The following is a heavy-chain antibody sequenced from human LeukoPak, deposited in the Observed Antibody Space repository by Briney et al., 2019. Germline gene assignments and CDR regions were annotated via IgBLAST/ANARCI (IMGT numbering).Heavy chain of an antibody. CDR2: IYYSGST. Sequence: SETLSLTCTVSGGSIRSYYWSWIRQPPGKGLEWIGYIYYSGSTNYNPSLKSRVTISVDTSKNQFSLKLSSVTAADTAVYYCARGGGYDDYFDYWGQGTLVTVSS. J-gene: IGHJ4*02. D-gene: IGHD5-12*01. CDR3: ARGGGYDDYFDY. V-gene: IGHV4-59*08. CDR1: GGSIRSYY.